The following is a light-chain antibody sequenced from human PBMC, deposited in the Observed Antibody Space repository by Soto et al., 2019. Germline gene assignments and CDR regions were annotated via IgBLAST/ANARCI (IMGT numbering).Light chain of an antibody. J-gene: IGKJ5*01. CDR3: QHYGISPPIT. V-gene: IGKV3-20*01. CDR2: GAS. CDR1: QSFSSTY. Sequence: IVLTQSPGTLSLSPGERSSLSCRASQSFSSTYLAWYQQKPGQAPRLLIYGASSRATGIPDRFSGSGSGTDFTLTISRLEPEDFAVYYCQHYGISPPITFGQGTRLEIK.